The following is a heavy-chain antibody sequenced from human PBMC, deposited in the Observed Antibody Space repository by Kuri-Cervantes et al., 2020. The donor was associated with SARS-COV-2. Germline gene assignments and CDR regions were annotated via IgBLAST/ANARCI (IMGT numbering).Heavy chain of an antibody. CDR1: GGSISSYY. J-gene: IGHJ5*02. V-gene: IGHV4-39*01. Sequence: SETLSLTCTVSGGSISSYYWSWIRQPPGKRLEWIGSIFYNGDTYYNLSLKSRVTISVDTSKNQFSLKVTSVTATDTAVYYCVRCAIFGVAHNWFDPWGQGTLVTVSS. CDR2: IFYNGDT. CDR3: VRCAIFGVAHNWFDP. D-gene: IGHD3-3*01.